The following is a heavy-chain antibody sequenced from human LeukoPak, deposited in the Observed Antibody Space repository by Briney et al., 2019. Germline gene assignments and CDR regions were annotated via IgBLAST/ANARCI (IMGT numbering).Heavy chain of an antibody. CDR2: INHSGST. CDR1: GGSFSGYY. CDR3: AREESSSWYGTDY. J-gene: IGHJ4*02. Sequence: SETLSLTCAVYGGSFSGYYWSWIRQPPGKGLEWIGEINHSGSTNYNPSLKSRVTISVDTSKNQFSLKLSSVTAADTAVYYCAREESSSWYGTDYWGQGTLVTVSS. V-gene: IGHV4-34*01. D-gene: IGHD6-13*01.